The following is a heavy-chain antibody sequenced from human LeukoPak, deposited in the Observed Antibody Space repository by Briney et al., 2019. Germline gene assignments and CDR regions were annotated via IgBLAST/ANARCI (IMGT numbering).Heavy chain of an antibody. CDR3: ARDLDTVTKGFDI. V-gene: IGHV4-59*11. D-gene: IGHD4-17*01. Sequence: SETLSLTCAVSGDSFSSHYWTWIRQPPGRGLEWIGYISYIGTTNYNPSLKSRVTVSIDTSKNQFSLKLSSVTTADTAVYYCARDLDTVTKGFDIWGLGTMVSVSS. J-gene: IGHJ3*02. CDR1: GDSFSSHY. CDR2: ISYIGTT.